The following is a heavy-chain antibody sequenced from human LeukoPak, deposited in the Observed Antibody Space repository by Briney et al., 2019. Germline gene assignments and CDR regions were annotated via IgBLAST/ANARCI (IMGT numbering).Heavy chain of an antibody. J-gene: IGHJ6*02. D-gene: IGHD2-2*01. CDR3: ARDTSYYCSSTSCYFGAYYYYGMDV. Sequence: GGSLRLSCAASGFTFSSYSMNWVRQAPGKGLEWVSYISSSSSTIYYADSVKGRFTISRDNAKNSLYLQMNSLRAEDTAVYYCARDTSYYCSSTSCYFGAYYYYGMDVWGQGTTATVSS. V-gene: IGHV3-48*04. CDR1: GFTFSSYS. CDR2: ISSSSSTI.